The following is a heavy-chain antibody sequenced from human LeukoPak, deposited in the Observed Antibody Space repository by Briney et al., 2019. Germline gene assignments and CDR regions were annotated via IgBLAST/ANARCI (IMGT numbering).Heavy chain of an antibody. CDR2: IDQYGSEK. CDR1: GFTFSTYW. V-gene: IGHV3-7*01. J-gene: IGHJ2*01. CDR3: VKLVVVTATYWYFDV. D-gene: IGHD2-21*02. Sequence: PGGSLRLSCAASGFTFSTYWMNWVRQAPGKGLEWVANIDQYGSEKYYVDSVKGRFTVSRDNAENSLFLQMNSLRPDDTAVYFCVKLVVVTATYWYFDVWGRGTPITVSS.